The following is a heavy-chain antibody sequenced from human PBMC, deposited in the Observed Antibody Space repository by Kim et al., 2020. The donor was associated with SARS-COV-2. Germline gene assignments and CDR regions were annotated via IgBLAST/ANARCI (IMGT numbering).Heavy chain of an antibody. Sequence: SETLSLTCSVSGDSVRSFYWSWIRQPPGKGLEWIGYIYYSGSTNFDPSLKSRASISLDTSKNQFSLKLTSVTAADTAVYYCARGDLTGYYSGYLHHGLDIWGQETTVTVPS. CDR3: ARGDLTGYYSGYLHHGLDI. J-gene: IGHJ6*02. CDR2: IYYSGST. CDR1: GDSVRSFY. V-gene: IGHV4-59*02. D-gene: IGHD3-9*01.